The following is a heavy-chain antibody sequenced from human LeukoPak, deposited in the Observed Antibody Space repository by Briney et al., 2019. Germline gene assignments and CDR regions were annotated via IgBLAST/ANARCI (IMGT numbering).Heavy chain of an antibody. V-gene: IGHV3-30-3*02. CDR1: GFTFSSYV. Sequence: GRSLRLSCAACGFTFSSYVMLWLRQAPGEGREGVADISYDGSNKYYADSVKGRFTISRDNSKNTVYLQTNSLRPEDTGVYYCAKRLSTITIFDYWGQGTLVPVSS. CDR3: AKRLSTITIFDY. CDR2: ISYDGSNK. D-gene: IGHD2/OR15-2a*01. J-gene: IGHJ4*02.